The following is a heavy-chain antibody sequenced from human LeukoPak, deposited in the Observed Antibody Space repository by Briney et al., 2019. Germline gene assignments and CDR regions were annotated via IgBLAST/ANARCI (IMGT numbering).Heavy chain of an antibody. Sequence: SETLSLTCAVSGYSISSGYYWGWIRQPPGKGLEWIGSIYHSGSTYYNPSLKSRVTISVDKSKNQFSLRLNSVTATDSAMYYCVDGWVSVAGSDAFEVWGQGTMVTVSS. D-gene: IGHD6-19*01. V-gene: IGHV4-38-2*01. CDR2: IYHSGST. CDR3: VDGWVSVAGSDAFEV. CDR1: GYSISSGYY. J-gene: IGHJ3*01.